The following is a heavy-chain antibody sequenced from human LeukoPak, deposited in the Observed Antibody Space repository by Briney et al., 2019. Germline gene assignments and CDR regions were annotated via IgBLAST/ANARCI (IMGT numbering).Heavy chain of an antibody. J-gene: IGHJ4*02. D-gene: IGHD6-13*01. CDR2: IYTSGST. V-gene: IGHV4-39*07. CDR3: ARDSDASSWYGNIDY. Sequence: KTSETLSLTCTVSGGAISSSSYYWNWIRQPPGKGLEWIGRIYTSGSTNYNPSLKSRVTISVDTSKNQFSLKLSSVTAADTAVYYCARDSDASSWYGNIDYWGQGTLVTVSS. CDR1: GGAISSSSYY.